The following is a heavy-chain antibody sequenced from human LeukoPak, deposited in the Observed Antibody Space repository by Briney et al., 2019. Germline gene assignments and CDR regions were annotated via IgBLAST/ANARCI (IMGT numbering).Heavy chain of an antibody. Sequence: GGSLRLSCAASGFTFSSYGMRWVRQAPGKGLEWVAVIYYDGNNKFYADSVKGRFTISRDKSKNTLYLQMNSLRAEDTAVYYCARDAYYYGSGSYVDYWGQGTLVTVSS. D-gene: IGHD3-10*01. CDR1: GFTFSSYG. CDR2: IYYDGNNK. J-gene: IGHJ4*02. V-gene: IGHV3-33*01. CDR3: ARDAYYYGSGSYVDY.